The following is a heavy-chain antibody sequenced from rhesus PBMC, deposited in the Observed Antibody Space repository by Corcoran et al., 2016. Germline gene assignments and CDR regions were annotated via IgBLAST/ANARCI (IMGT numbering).Heavy chain of an antibody. CDR1: GFSLTTSGMG. D-gene: IGHD6-31*01. CDR3: ARRRSSGWPVGYYFDY. Sequence: QVTLKESGPALVKPTQTLTLTCTFSGFSLTTSGMGVGWIRQPPGTALGGLALIYWDDDTRYNSSLRSRLTISRDTSKSQVVLTMTDMDPVDTATYYCARRRSSGWPVGYYFDYWGQGLLVTVSS. J-gene: IGHJ4*01. V-gene: IGHV2-174*01. CDR2: IYWDDDT.